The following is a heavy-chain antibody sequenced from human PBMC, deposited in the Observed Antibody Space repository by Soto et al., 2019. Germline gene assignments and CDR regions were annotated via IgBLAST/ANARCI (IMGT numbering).Heavy chain of an antibody. V-gene: IGHV4-30-4*01. CDR1: GGSISSTNYF. J-gene: IGHJ3*02. D-gene: IGHD6-13*01. Sequence: SETLSLTCTVSGGSISSTNYFWSWIRQPPGKGLEWIAYIDYSGSAYSNPSLESRITISVDTSRNQFSLKLSSVTAADTAVYYCAREVIATADSDAFDIRAQGTMVTVSS. CDR2: IDYSGSA. CDR3: AREVIATADSDAFDI.